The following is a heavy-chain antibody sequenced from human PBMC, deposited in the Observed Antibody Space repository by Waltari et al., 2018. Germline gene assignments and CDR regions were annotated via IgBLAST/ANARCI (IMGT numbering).Heavy chain of an antibody. V-gene: IGHV1-69*05. CDR1: GGTFTNYA. J-gene: IGHJ6*02. D-gene: IGHD2-8*01. CDR3: ARDDYTNHQDGMDV. CDR2: SMPIFGKT. Sequence: QVRLVQSGAEVKKPGSSVKVSCKASGGTFTNYAFNWLRQAPGQGVEWMAGSMPIFGKTNLAHSFQGRVTITTDESTSTAYMELSSLRPDDTAVYYCARDDYTNHQDGMDVWGQGTTVTVSS.